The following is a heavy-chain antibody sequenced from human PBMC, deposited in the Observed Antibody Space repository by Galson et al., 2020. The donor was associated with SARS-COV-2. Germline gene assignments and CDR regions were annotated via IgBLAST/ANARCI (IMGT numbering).Heavy chain of an antibody. J-gene: IGHJ2*01. V-gene: IGHV3-53*01. CDR3: AKDAPFRAAEDWYFDL. CDR2: IYSDGST. CDR1: GFTVSNKY. D-gene: IGHD3-10*01. Sequence: GESLKISCAASGFTVSNKYMSWVRQAPGKGLEWVSVIYSDGSTYYAESAKGRFIISRDNSKNTLYLQMNSLRAEDTAMYYCAKDAPFRAAEDWYFDLWGRGTVVTVSS.